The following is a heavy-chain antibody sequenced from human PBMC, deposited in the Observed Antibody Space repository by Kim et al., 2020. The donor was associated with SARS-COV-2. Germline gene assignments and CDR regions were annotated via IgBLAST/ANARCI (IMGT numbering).Heavy chain of an antibody. V-gene: IGHV3-30*18. J-gene: IGHJ4*02. Sequence: GGSLRLSCAASGFIFSNYGMHWVRQAPGKGLECVAVISNDGRNTYYADSVKGRFTISRDNSNNTLYLQISSLRTEDAAVYFCAKDLQDGPPNHYRYFDFWGQGTLVTVSS. CDR3: AKDLQDGPPNHYRYFDF. D-gene: IGHD4-4*01. CDR1: GFIFSNYG. CDR2: ISNDGRNT.